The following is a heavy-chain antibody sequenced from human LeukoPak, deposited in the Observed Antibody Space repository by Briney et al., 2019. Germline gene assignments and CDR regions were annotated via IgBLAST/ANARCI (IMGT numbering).Heavy chain of an antibody. CDR1: GFTFSRYS. J-gene: IGHJ4*02. CDR2: ISVSGNT. D-gene: IGHD2-15*01. V-gene: IGHV3-23*01. Sequence: GGTLRLSCAVSGFTFSRYSMNWVRQAPGKGLEWVSAISVSGNTYHADSVEGRFTISRDSYKNTLYLQMNSLRAEDAAVYYCAKAPVTTCSGAYCYPFDYWGQGTLVTVSS. CDR3: AKAPVTTCSGAYCYPFDY.